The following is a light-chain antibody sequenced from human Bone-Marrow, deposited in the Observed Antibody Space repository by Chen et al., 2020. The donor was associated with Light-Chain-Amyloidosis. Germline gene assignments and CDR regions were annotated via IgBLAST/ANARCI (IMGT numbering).Light chain of an antibody. V-gene: IGLV6-57*01. CDR1: SGSNATNY. CDR3: ECDRSRSQRV. CDR2: EDD. Sequence: NFMLTQTHSVSESPGKPVIIPCTRSSGSNATNYVQWYHQRPGSSPPPVVYEDDHRPSGGIARFSCASDRASNAASPTISGLATEEDADYCWECDRSRSQRVFGGGTKLTVL. J-gene: IGLJ3*02.